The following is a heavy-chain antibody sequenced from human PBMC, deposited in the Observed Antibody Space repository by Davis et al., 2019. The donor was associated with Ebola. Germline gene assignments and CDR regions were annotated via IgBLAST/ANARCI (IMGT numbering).Heavy chain of an antibody. CDR1: GYTFTNYG. J-gene: IGHJ4*02. D-gene: IGHD1-1*01. CDR3: ARAQFPTTSDH. V-gene: IGHV1-18*04. CDR2: MNPHNGNT. Sequence: ASVKVSCKASGYTFTNYGITWVRQAPGQGLEWMGWMNPHNGNTNYAQNVQGRAIMTSDTATTTAYMEVGSLRSDDTAVYYCARAQFPTTSDHWGQGTLVTVSS.